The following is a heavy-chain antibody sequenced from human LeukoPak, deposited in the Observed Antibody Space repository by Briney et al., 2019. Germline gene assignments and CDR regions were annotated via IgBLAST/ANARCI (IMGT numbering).Heavy chain of an antibody. CDR1: GYSISSGYY. CDR3: ARGSIAARD. V-gene: IGHV4-38-2*01. Sequence: SETLSLTCAVSGYSISSGYYWGWIQQPPGKGLEWIGSIYHSGSTYYNPSLKSRVTISVDTSKNQFSLKLSSVTAADTAVYYCARGSIAARDWGQGTLVTVSS. J-gene: IGHJ4*02. CDR2: IYHSGST. D-gene: IGHD6-13*01.